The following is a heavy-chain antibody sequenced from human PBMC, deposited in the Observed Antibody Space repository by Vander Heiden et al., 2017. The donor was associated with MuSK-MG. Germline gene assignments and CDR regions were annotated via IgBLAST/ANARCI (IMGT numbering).Heavy chain of an antibody. CDR1: GFTFSSYA. CDR3: AKGLRITMVRGVIISDY. Sequence: EVQLVESGGGLVQPGGSLRLSCAASGFTFSSYAMRWVRQAPGKGLEWVSAISGSGGSTYYADSVKGRFTISRDNSKNTLYLQMNSLRAEDTAVYYCAKGLRITMVRGVIISDYWGQGTLVTVSS. D-gene: IGHD3-10*01. CDR2: ISGSGGST. V-gene: IGHV3-23*04. J-gene: IGHJ4*02.